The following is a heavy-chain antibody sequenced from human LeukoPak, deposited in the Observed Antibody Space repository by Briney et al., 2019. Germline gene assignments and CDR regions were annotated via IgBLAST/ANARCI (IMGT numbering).Heavy chain of an antibody. D-gene: IGHD3-10*01. CDR1: GYTFTGYY. CDR3: ARDFYVSGRPPKVYNWSAP. Sequence: ASVKVSCKASGYTFTGYYMHWVRQAPGQGLEWMGWINPNSGGTNYAQKFRGRVTMTRDTSISTAYMELSRLRSDDTAVHYCARDFYVSGRPPKVYNWSAPWGQGSLVTVSS. V-gene: IGHV1-2*02. CDR2: INPNSGGT. J-gene: IGHJ5*02.